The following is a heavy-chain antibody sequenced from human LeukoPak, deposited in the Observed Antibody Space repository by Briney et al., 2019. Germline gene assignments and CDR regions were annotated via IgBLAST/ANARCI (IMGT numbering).Heavy chain of an antibody. V-gene: IGHV6-1*01. Sequence: SQTLSLTCAISGDSVSSNSAAWSWIRQSPSRGLEWLGRTYYRSKWYNDYAVSVKNRITINPDTSKNQFSLQLNSVTPEDTAVYYCARSVGATTGPFDIWGQGTMVTVSS. CDR2: TYYRSKWYN. J-gene: IGHJ3*02. CDR3: ARSVGATTGPFDI. D-gene: IGHD1-26*01. CDR1: GDSVSSNSAA.